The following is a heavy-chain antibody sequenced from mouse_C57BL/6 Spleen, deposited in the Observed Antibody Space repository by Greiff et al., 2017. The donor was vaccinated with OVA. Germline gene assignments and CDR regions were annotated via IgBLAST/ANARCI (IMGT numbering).Heavy chain of an antibody. CDR2: ISSGSSTI. CDR1: GFTFSDYG. Sequence: EVQVVESGGGLVKPGGSLKLSCAASGFTFSDYGMHWVRQAPEKGLEWVAYISSGSSTIYYADTVKGRFTISRDNAKNTLFLQMTSLRSEDTAMYYCARESNSFAYWGQGTLVTVSA. V-gene: IGHV5-17*01. J-gene: IGHJ3*01. D-gene: IGHD2-5*01. CDR3: ARESNSFAY.